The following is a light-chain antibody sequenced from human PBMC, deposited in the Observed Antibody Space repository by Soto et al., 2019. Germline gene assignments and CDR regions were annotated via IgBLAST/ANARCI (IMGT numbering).Light chain of an antibody. CDR2: DVS. V-gene: IGLV2-14*01. Sequence: QSALTQPASVSGSPGQSITISCTGTSSDVGGYNYVSWYQQHPGKAPKLMIYDVSNRPSGVSNRFSGSKSGNTASLTISELQAEDEADYYCSSYTSSSTSFGGGTKLTVL. CDR3: SSYTSSSTS. J-gene: IGLJ2*01. CDR1: SSDVGGYNY.